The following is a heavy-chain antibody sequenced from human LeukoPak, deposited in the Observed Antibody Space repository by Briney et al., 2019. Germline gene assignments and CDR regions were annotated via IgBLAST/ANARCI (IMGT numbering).Heavy chain of an antibody. V-gene: IGHV1-18*01. Sequence: ASVKVSCKASGYTFSSHGISWVRQAPGQGLEWMAWISAYNGNTNYAQKLQGRVTMTTDTSTSAAYMELRSLRSDDTAVYYCARSTTKAFDIWGQGTMVTVSS. J-gene: IGHJ3*02. D-gene: IGHD4-17*01. CDR3: ARSTTKAFDI. CDR1: GYTFSSHG. CDR2: ISAYNGNT.